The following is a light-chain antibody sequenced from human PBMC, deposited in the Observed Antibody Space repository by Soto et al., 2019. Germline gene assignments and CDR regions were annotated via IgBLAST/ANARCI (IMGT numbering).Light chain of an antibody. CDR2: YNN. CDR1: DSNIGSNS. Sequence: QSVLTQPPSASGPAGQVVTISCSGVDSNIGSNSVYWYQHLPRMAPKLLIYYNNQRPSGVPDRFSGSRSGTSASLAIVGLRSEDEAVYYCAAWDASLSACVFGNGTKLTVL. J-gene: IGLJ1*01. V-gene: IGLV1-47*02. CDR3: AAWDASLSACV.